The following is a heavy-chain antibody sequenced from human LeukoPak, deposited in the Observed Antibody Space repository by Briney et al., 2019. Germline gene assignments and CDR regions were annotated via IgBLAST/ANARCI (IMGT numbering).Heavy chain of an antibody. V-gene: IGHV3-30*02. CDR1: GFTFNNFG. CDR3: AKDLHGGYSSDY. J-gene: IGHJ4*02. Sequence: PGGSLRLSCAASGFTFNNFGMHWVRQAPGKGLEWVSFIGYEGVHKYYADSVKGRFTISKDNSEATLYLQMNSLRPEDTAVYYCAKDLHGGYSSDYWGQGTLVTVFS. D-gene: IGHD4-23*01. CDR2: IGYEGVHK.